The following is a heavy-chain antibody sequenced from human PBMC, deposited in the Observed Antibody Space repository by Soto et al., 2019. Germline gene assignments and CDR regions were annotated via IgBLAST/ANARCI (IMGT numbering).Heavy chain of an antibody. V-gene: IGHV3-23*01. J-gene: IGHJ6*02. D-gene: IGHD3-22*01. CDR1: GFTFSSYA. Sequence: EMQLLESGGGLIQPGGSLRLSCAASGFTFSSYAMSWVRQAPGKGLEWISGVRGSGSNTYYADSVEGRFTISRDISKNTPYLQMNTLRAEDTAVYYCAKDMAYYDSSGYYSGYYYYGVDVWGQGTTVRVSS. CDR2: VRGSGSNT. CDR3: AKDMAYYDSSGYYSGYYYYGVDV.